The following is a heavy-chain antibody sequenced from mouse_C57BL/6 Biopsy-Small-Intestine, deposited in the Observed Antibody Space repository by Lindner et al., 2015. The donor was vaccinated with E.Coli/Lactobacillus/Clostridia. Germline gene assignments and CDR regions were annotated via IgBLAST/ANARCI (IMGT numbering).Heavy chain of an antibody. CDR3: ARGRFDY. J-gene: IGHJ2*01. CDR2: INPSTGGT. CDR1: GYSFTGYY. V-gene: IGHV1-42*01. Sequence: VQLQESGPELVKPGASVKISCKASGYSFTGYYMNWVKQSPEKSLEWIGEINPSTGGTTYNQKFKAKATLTVDKSSSTAYMQLKSLTSEDSAVYYYARGRFDYWGQGTTLTVSS.